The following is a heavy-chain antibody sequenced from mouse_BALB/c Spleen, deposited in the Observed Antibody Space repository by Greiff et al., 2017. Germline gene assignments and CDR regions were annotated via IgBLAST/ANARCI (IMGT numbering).Heavy chain of an antibody. Sequence: DVMLVESGGGLVQPGGSLKLSCAASGFTFSSYGMSWVRQTPDKRLELVATINSNGGSTYYPDSVKGRFTISRDNAKNTLYLQMSSLKSEDTAMYYCARDRYFDYWGQGTTLTVSS. V-gene: IGHV5-6-3*01. CDR1: GFTFSSYG. CDR2: INSNGGST. J-gene: IGHJ2*01. CDR3: ARDRYFDY.